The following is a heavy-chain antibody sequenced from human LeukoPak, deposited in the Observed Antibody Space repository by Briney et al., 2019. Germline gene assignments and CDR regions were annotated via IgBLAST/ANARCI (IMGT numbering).Heavy chain of an antibody. CDR3: ARCDSSGYSYDAFDI. V-gene: IGHV1-46*01. Sequence: ASVKVSCKASGYTFTGYYTHWVRQAPGQGLEWMGIINPSGGSTSYAQKFQGRVTMTRDMSTSTVYMELSSLRSEDTAVYYCARCDSSGYSYDAFDIWGQGTMVTVSS. D-gene: IGHD3-22*01. CDR1: GYTFTGYY. J-gene: IGHJ3*02. CDR2: INPSGGST.